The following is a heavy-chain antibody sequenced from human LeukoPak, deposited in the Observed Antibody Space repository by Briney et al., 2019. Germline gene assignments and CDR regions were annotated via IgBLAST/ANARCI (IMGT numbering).Heavy chain of an antibody. Sequence: GGSLRLSCAASGFTFSSYSMNWVRQAPGKGLEWVSSISSSSYIYYADSVKGRFTISRDNAKNSLYLQMNSLRAEDTAVYYCARGSRIVGATTPLDYWGHGTLVTVSS. D-gene: IGHD1-26*01. J-gene: IGHJ4*01. CDR2: ISSSSYI. V-gene: IGHV3-21*01. CDR3: ARGSRIVGATTPLDY. CDR1: GFTFSSYS.